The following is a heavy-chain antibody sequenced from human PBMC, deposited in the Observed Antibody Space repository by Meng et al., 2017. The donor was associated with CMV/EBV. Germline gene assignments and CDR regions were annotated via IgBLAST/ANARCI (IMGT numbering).Heavy chain of an antibody. CDR3: ARHIVGAYYYYYGMDV. D-gene: IGHD1-26*01. V-gene: IGHV4-34*01. CDR2: INHSGST. CDR1: GGSFSGYY. Sequence: GSLRLSCAVYGGSFSGYYWSWIRQPPGKGLEWIGEINHSGSTNYNPSLKSRVTISVDTSKNQFSLKLSSVTAADTAVYYCARHIVGAYYYYYGMDVWGQGTTVTVSS. J-gene: IGHJ6*02.